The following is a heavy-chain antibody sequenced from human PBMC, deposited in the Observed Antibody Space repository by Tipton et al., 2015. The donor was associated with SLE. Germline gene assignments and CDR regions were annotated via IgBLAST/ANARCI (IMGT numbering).Heavy chain of an antibody. V-gene: IGHV5-51*03. D-gene: IGHD6-13*01. CDR3: AKGTAAGGFDY. J-gene: IGHJ4*02. CDR1: GYNFPNYW. Sequence: VQLVQSGAEVKKPGESLTISCKASGYNFPNYWIGWVRQMPGKGLEWMGISHPGDSDTRYSPSFQGQATISADKSITTAFLQWSRLKASDSAMYYCAKGTAAGGFDYWGQGTLVTVPS. CDR2: SHPGDSDT.